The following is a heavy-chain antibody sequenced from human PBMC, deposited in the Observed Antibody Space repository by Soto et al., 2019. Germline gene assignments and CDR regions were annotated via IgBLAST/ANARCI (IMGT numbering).Heavy chain of an antibody. Sequence: EVHLVETGGGLIQPGGSLRLSCAASGLSVSSSDMSWVRQASGKGLEWVSVIYSGGSTHDADSVKGRFTISRDNSKNTVHLQMHSLRVDDTAVYFCSTSSRNEYHFAMAAWGQGTTVIVSS. CDR1: GLSVSSSD. D-gene: IGHD6-6*01. CDR3: STSSRNEYHFAMAA. V-gene: IGHV3-53*02. J-gene: IGHJ6*02. CDR2: IYSGGST.